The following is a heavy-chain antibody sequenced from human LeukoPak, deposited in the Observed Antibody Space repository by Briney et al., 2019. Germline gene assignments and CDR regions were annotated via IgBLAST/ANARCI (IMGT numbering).Heavy chain of an antibody. CDR3: ARDTLEYSNSPDALDI. CDR1: GFTFNRRG. CDR2: IGSSGSTV. J-gene: IGHJ3*02. V-gene: IGHV3-48*02. D-gene: IGHD4-23*01. Sequence: GGSLRLSCAASGFTFNRRGMHWVRQAPGKGLEWVSYIGSSGSTVYYADSVKGRFTISRDNAKNSLYMQMESLRDEDTAIYYCARDTLEYSNSPDALDIWGQGTMVTVSS.